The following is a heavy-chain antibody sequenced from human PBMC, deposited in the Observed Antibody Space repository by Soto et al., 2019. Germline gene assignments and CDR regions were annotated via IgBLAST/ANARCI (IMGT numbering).Heavy chain of an antibody. CDR1: GGSFSGYY. J-gene: IGHJ5*02. D-gene: IGHD2-15*01. CDR3: ARDAPHCSGGSCYSGWFDP. V-gene: IGHV4-34*01. CDR2: INHSGST. Sequence: SETLSLTCAVYGGSFSGYYGSWIRQPPGKGLEWIGEINHSGSTNYNPSLKSRVTISVDTSKNQFSLKLSSVTAADTAVYYCARDAPHCSGGSCYSGWFDPWGQGTLVTVSS.